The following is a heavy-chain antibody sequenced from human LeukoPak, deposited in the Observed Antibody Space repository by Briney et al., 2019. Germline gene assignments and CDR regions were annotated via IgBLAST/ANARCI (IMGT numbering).Heavy chain of an antibody. CDR1: GYTFTDCY. J-gene: IGHJ6*02. CDR3: ARVRFFDYGMDV. Sequence: SVKVSCKASGYTFTDCYIHWVRQVPGQGLEWMGWVDPNSEGTNYAQKFQGRVTMTRDTSISTAYMELSRLRSDDTAVYYCARVRFFDYGMDVWGQGTTATVSS. CDR2: VDPNSEGT. D-gene: IGHD3-3*01. V-gene: IGHV1-2*02.